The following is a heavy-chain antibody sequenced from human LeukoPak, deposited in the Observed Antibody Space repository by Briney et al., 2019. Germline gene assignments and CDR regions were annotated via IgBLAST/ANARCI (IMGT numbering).Heavy chain of an antibody. CDR3: ARGTFYSGSNFDY. J-gene: IGHJ4*02. D-gene: IGHD1-26*01. CDR1: GFTFDDYA. Sequence: GGSLRLSCAASGFTFDDYAMPWVRQAPGKGPEWVSGISWNSGSIGYADSVKGRFTISRDNAKNSLYLQMNSLRDEDTAVYYCARGTFYSGSNFDYWGQGTLVTVSS. V-gene: IGHV3-9*01. CDR2: ISWNSGSI.